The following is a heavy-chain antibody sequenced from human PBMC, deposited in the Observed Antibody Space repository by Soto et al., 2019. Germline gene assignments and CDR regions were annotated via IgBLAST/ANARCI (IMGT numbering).Heavy chain of an antibody. V-gene: IGHV4-59*01. CDR1: GGSISSYY. D-gene: IGHD3-3*01. Sequence: SETLSLTCTVSGGSISSYYWSWIRQPPGKGLEWIGYIYYSGSTNYNPSLKSRVTISVDTSKNQFSLKLSSVTAADTAVYYCARGVVSKAENHYMDVWGKGTTVPVSS. J-gene: IGHJ6*03. CDR3: ARGVVSKAENHYMDV. CDR2: IYYSGST.